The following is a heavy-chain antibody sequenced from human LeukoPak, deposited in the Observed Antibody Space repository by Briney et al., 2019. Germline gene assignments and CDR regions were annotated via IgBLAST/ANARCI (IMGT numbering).Heavy chain of an antibody. CDR3: LRDIAARGGYYGMDV. Sequence: GASVKVSCKASGYTFTGYYMHWVRQAPGQGLKWMGWINPNSGGTNYAQKFQGRVTMTRDTSISTAYMELSRLRSDDTAVYYCLRDIAARGGYYGMDVWGQGTTVTVSS. D-gene: IGHD6-6*01. CDR1: GYTFTGYY. CDR2: INPNSGGT. V-gene: IGHV1-2*02. J-gene: IGHJ6*02.